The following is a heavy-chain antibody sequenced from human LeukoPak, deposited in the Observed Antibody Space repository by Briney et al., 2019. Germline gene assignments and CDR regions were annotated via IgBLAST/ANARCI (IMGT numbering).Heavy chain of an antibody. CDR3: ARDGRDGYIVVVPAAETNYYYYGMDV. CDR1: GFTFSSYA. Sequence: GGSLRLSCAASGFTFSSYAMHWVRQAPGKGLEWVAVISYDGSNKYYADSVKGRFTISRDNSKNTLYLQMNSLRAEDTAVYYCARDGRDGYIVVVPAAETNYYYYGMDVWGQGTTVTVSS. CDR2: ISYDGSNK. J-gene: IGHJ6*02. V-gene: IGHV3-30*04. D-gene: IGHD2-2*01.